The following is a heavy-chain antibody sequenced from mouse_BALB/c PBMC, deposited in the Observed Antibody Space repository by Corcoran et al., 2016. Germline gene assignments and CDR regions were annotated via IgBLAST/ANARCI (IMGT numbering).Heavy chain of an antibody. Sequence: EVQLQQSGAELVKPGASVKLSCTASGFNIKDTYMHWVKQRPEQGLEWMGRIDPANGNTKYSPKFQGKATITADTSSNTAYLQLSSLTSEATAVYHCVNCYWYFDFWGVGAAVTVAS. CDR2: IDPANGNT. CDR1: GFNIKDTY. CDR3: VNCYWYFDF. V-gene: IGHV14-3*02. J-gene: IGHJ1*01.